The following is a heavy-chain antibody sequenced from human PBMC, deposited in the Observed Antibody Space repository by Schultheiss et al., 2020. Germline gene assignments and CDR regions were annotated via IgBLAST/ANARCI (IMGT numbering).Heavy chain of an antibody. V-gene: IGHV3-30*18. J-gene: IGHJ4*02. CDR3: AKDQVELASPFDC. D-gene: IGHD1-1*01. CDR2: MSHDGNNK. CDR1: GFTFSSCG. Sequence: GGSLTLSCAASGFTFSSCGMHWVRQVPGKGLEWVAVMSHDGNNKYYADSVKGRFTISRDNSKNTLYLQMNSLRTEDTAVYYCAKDQVELASPFDCWGQGTLVTVSS.